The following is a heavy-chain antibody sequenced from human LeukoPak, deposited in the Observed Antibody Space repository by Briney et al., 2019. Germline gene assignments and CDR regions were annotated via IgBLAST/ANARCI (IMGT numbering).Heavy chain of an antibody. CDR3: ARGRSGHYFDY. D-gene: IGHD5-12*01. CDR2: INSDGSST. CDR1: GFTFSNFW. J-gene: IGHJ4*02. V-gene: IGHV3-74*01. Sequence: GGSLRLSCAASGFTFSNFWMHWARQAPGKGLVWVSRINSDGSSTSYADSVKGRVTISRDNAKRTLYLQMNSLRAEDTAVYYCARGRSGHYFDYWGQGTLVTVSS.